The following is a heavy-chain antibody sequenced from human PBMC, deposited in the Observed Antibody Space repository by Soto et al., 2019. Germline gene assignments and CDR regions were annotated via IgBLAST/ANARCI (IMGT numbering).Heavy chain of an antibody. J-gene: IGHJ4*02. V-gene: IGHV3-48*01. CDR1: GFTLSSYS. CDR2: LRSSDNHI. D-gene: IGHD1-26*01. CDR3: ARDYLWAFDF. Sequence: GGSLRLSCAASGFTLSSYSMNWVRQAPGKGLEWVAYLRSSDNHINYADSVKGRFTVSSDTAKNSPYLQMNSLRAEDTAVYYCARDYLWAFDFWGQGALVTVSS.